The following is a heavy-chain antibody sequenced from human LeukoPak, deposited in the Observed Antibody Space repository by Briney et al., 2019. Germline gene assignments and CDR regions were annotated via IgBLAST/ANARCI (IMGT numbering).Heavy chain of an antibody. CDR2: IYPRDGST. Sequence: ASVKVSCKASGYIFTSNYIHWVRQAPGQGLEWMGMIYPRDGSTSYAQKFQGRVTVTRDTSTSAVHMELSGLRSEDTAVYYCARGQEGFDYWGQGTLVTVSS. CDR3: ARGQEGFDY. CDR1: GYIFTSNY. V-gene: IGHV1-46*01. J-gene: IGHJ4*02.